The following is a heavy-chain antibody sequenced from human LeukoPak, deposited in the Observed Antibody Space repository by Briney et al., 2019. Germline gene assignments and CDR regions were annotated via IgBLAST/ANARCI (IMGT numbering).Heavy chain of an antibody. CDR2: ILYDGSNK. J-gene: IGHJ4*02. CDR1: GFVFSSYA. Sequence: GGSLRLSCAASGFVFSSYAMHWVRQAPGKGLEWVAVILYDGSNKYYADSVKGRFTISRDNSKNTLYLQMNSLRAEDTAVYYCARDYSRAGGRSDYWGQGTLVTVSS. CDR3: ARDYSRAGGRSDY. V-gene: IGHV3-30*04. D-gene: IGHD2-21*01.